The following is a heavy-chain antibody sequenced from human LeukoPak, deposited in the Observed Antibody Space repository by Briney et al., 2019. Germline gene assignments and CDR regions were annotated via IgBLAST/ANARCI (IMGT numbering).Heavy chain of an antibody. CDR1: GGSFSGYY. Sequence: KASETLSLTCAVYGGSFSGYYWSWIRQPPGKGLEWIGEINHSGSTNYNPSLKSRVTISVDTSKNQFSLKLSSVTAADTAVYYCASPSGSSGPFVYWGQGTLVTVSS. CDR3: ASPSGSSGPFVY. CDR2: INHSGST. J-gene: IGHJ4*02. D-gene: IGHD2-2*01. V-gene: IGHV4-34*01.